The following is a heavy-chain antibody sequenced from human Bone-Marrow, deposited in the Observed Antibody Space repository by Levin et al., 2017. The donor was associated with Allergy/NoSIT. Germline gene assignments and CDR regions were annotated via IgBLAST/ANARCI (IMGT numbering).Heavy chain of an antibody. D-gene: IGHD2-21*02. J-gene: IGHJ5*02. Sequence: PGGSLRLSCTVSGGSISSYYWSWIRQPPGKGLEWIGYIYYSGSTNYNPSLKSRVTISVDTSKNQFSLKLSSVTAADTAVYYCARAHCGDCYTNWFDPWGQGTLVTVSS. CDR2: IYYSGST. CDR3: ARAHCGDCYTNWFDP. CDR1: GGSISSYY. V-gene: IGHV4-59*01.